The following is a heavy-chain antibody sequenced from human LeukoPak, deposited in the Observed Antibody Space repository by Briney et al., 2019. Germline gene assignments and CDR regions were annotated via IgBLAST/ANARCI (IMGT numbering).Heavy chain of an antibody. V-gene: IGHV4-38-2*02. J-gene: IGHJ5*02. Sequence: KPSETLSLTCAVSGYSISSGYQWARIRQPPGKTLEWIGSIYHSGSAHYNPSLKSRVTISVDTSNNQFSLRLSSVTAADTAVYYCARDPRWLTPDCSSTSCYENYFDPWGQGTLVTVSS. D-gene: IGHD2-2*01. CDR2: IYHSGSA. CDR1: GYSISSGYQ. CDR3: ARDPRWLTPDCSSTSCYENYFDP.